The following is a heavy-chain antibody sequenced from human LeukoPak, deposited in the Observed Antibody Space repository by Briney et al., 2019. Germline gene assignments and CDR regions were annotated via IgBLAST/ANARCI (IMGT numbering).Heavy chain of an antibody. CDR1: GFTFSSYN. D-gene: IGHD3-22*01. CDR2: ISSSGSTI. CDR3: ARKGVYDSSGYDY. Sequence: PGGSLRLSCAASGFTFSSYNMNWVRQAPGKGLEWVSYISSSGSTIYYADSVKGRFTISRDNAKNSLYLQMNSLRAEDTAVYYCARKGVYDSSGYDYWGQGTLVTVSS. J-gene: IGHJ4*02. V-gene: IGHV3-48*04.